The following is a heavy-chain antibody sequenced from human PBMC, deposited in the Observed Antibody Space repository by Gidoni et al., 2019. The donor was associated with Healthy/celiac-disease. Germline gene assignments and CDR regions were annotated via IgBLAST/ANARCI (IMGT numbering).Heavy chain of an antibody. CDR1: GFSLSNARMG. D-gene: IGHD6-19*01. V-gene: IGHV2-26*01. Sequence: QVTLKQSGPLLLKPTETLTLTCTVSGFSLSNARMGVSWIRQPPGKALEWLAQIFSNDEKSYSTSRKSRLTISKDTCKSQVVLSMTNMDPVDTATYYCARIRQDSSGWYGGIDYFDYWGQGTLVTVSS. J-gene: IGHJ4*02. CDR2: IFSNDEK. CDR3: ARIRQDSSGWYGGIDYFDY.